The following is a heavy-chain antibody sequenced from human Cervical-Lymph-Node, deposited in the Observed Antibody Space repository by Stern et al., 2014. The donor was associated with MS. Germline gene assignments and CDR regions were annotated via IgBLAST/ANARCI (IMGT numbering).Heavy chain of an antibody. CDR2: IYYSGST. J-gene: IGHJ5*02. Sequence: QVQLQESGPGLVKPSQTLSLTCTVSGGSISSGDYYWSWIRQPPGKGLEWIGYIYYSGSTYYNPSLKSRVTISVDPSKNQFSLKLSSVTAADTAVYYCASANCSSTSCPNWFDPWGQGTLVTVSS. V-gene: IGHV4-30-4*01. D-gene: IGHD2-2*01. CDR3: ASANCSSTSCPNWFDP. CDR1: GGSISSGDYY.